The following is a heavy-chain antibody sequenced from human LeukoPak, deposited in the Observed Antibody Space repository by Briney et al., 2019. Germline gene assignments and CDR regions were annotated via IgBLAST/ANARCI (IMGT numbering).Heavy chain of an antibody. Sequence: PGGSLRLSCAASGFTISSYCMNWLRQAPGKGLEWVSSISSSSSYIHYADSMKGRFTISRDNAKNSLYLQMNSLRADDTAVYYCAREFSLHAYWSQGTLVTVSS. CDR2: ISSSSSYI. CDR1: GFTISSYC. V-gene: IGHV3-21*01. J-gene: IGHJ4*02. CDR3: AREFSLHAY.